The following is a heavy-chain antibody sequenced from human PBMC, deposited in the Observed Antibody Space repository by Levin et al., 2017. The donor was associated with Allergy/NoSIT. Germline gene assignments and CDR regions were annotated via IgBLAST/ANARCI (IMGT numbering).Heavy chain of an antibody. CDR1: GVTFSSYA. J-gene: IGHJ4*02. V-gene: IGHV3-23*01. CDR3: AKDWSGSYFSNYFDC. D-gene: IGHD1-26*01. CDR2: ISGSGSGA. Sequence: GSLKISCAASGVTFSSYAMSWVRQAPGKGLEWVSGISGSGSGAHYADSVKGRFTVSRDNSKNTLHLQMNSLRAEDTAVYYCAKDWSGSYFSNYFDCWGQGTLVTVSS.